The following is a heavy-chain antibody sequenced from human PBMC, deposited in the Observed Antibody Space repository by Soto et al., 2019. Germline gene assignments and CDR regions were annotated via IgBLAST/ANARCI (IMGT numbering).Heavy chain of an antibody. D-gene: IGHD6-19*01. CDR3: ARGWRSDVSFAY. CDR1: GEALDRKA. J-gene: IGHJ4*02. V-gene: IGHV1-3*04. Sequence: GAPVKVSSKVSGEALDRKAIYWVRQAPGQRLEWMGWINTDNGNTKYSQNFQSRVTITRDTAASTAYLELRSLTSVDTTVYDCARGWRSDVSFAYWDQGSLVPVSP. CDR2: INTDNGNT.